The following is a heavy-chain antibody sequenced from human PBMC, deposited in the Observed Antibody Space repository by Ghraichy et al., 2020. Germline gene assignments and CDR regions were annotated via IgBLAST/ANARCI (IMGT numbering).Heavy chain of an antibody. CDR1: GFTFRTYA. D-gene: IGHD1/OR15-1a*01. CDR3: AKFARDWTNEYLQH. V-gene: IGHV3-23*01. Sequence: GGSLRLSCAASGFTFRTYAMSWVRQAPGKGLEWVSAITDNGGTTYDAESVKGRFTISRDNSKNTLFLQMNSLRGEDTAVYYCAKFARDWTNEYLQHWGQGALVTVSS. CDR2: ITDNGGTT. J-gene: IGHJ1*01.